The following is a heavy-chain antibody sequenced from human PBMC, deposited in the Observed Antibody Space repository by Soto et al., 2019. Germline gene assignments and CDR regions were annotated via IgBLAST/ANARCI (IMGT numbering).Heavy chain of an antibody. J-gene: IGHJ3*02. D-gene: IGHD3-10*01. V-gene: IGHV1-18*04. CDR3: ASDPPMFRINMDLGAFDI. Sequence: ASVKVSCKASGYTFTSYGFTWVRQAPGQGLEWMGWISAYNGNTNYAQKLQGRVTMTTDTSTSTAYMELRSLRSDDTAVYYCASDPPMFRINMDLGAFDIWGQGTMVTVSS. CDR1: GYTFTSYG. CDR2: ISAYNGNT.